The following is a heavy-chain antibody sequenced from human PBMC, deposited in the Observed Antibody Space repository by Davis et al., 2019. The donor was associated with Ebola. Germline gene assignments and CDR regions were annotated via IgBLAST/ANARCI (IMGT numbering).Heavy chain of an antibody. D-gene: IGHD3-10*01. CDR3: AKKYHYASGNYYFVFDY. J-gene: IGHJ4*02. CDR1: GFTFSSYA. CDR2: ITSGGSI. V-gene: IGHV3-23*01. Sequence: PGGSLRLSCAASGFTFSSYAMSWVRQAPGKGLEWVSTITSGGSIYYADSVKGRFTISRDNSKNTLYLQMNGLRPEDTALYYCAKKYHYASGNYYFVFDYWGQGTLVTVPS.